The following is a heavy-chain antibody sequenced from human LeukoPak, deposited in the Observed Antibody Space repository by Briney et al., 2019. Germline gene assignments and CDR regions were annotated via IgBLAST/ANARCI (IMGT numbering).Heavy chain of an antibody. Sequence: NSSETLSLTCTVSGGSISSYYWSWIRQPAGKGLEWIGRIYTSGSTNYNPSLKSRVTISVDTSKNQFSLKLSSVTAADTAVYYCARDLYGDYVEINWFDPWGQGTLVTVSS. CDR3: ARDLYGDYVEINWFDP. J-gene: IGHJ5*02. CDR1: GGSISSYY. D-gene: IGHD4-17*01. CDR2: IYTSGST. V-gene: IGHV4-4*07.